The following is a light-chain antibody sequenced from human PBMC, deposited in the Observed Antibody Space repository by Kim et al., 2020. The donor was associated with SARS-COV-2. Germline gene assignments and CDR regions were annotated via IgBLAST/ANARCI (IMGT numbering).Light chain of an antibody. CDR2: GNS. Sequence: QRVTISCTGSSSNIGAGYDVHWYQQLPGTAPKFLIYGNSNRPSGVPDRFSGSKSCTSASLAITGLQAEDEADYYCQSYDSSLSGSVFGGGTKLTVL. CDR3: QSYDSSLSGSV. CDR1: SSNIGAGYD. V-gene: IGLV1-40*01. J-gene: IGLJ2*01.